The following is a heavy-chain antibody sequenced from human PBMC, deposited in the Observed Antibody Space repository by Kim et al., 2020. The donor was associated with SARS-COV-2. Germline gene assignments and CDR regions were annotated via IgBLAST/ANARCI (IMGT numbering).Heavy chain of an antibody. J-gene: IGHJ5*02. Sequence: SGTLSLTCTVSGGSISSGGYYWSWIRQHPGKGLEWIGYIYYSGSTYYNPSLKSRVTISVDTSKNQFSLKLSSVTAADTAVYYCARVWLSCSSSCHNWFDPWGQGTLVTVSS. D-gene: IGHD6-13*01. V-gene: IGHV4-31*03. CDR3: ARVWLSCSSSCHNWFDP. CDR1: GGSISSGGYY. CDR2: IYYSGST.